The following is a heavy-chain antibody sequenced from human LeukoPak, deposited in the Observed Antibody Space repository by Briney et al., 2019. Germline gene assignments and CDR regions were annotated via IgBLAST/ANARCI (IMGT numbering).Heavy chain of an antibody. V-gene: IGHV1-18*01. D-gene: IGHD5-24*01. CDR3: ARGGPWVVATINDYYLDV. Sequence: ASVKVSCQASGYNFITIATSWVRQAPGQGLEWMGWSSAYNGDGNFVQKFQGRVAMTTDTSTNTAYMELRSLRYDDTAVYYCARGGPWVVATINDYYLDVWGKGTTVTVSS. CDR1: GYNFITIA. J-gene: IGHJ6*03. CDR2: SSAYNGDG.